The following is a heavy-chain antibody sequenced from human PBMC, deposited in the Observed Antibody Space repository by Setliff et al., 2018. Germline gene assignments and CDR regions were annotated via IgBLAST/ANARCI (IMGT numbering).Heavy chain of an antibody. CDR2: FYHSGSM. V-gene: IGHV4-4*09. CDR1: GGSISSSC. J-gene: IGHJ6*03. D-gene: IGHD3-10*01. Sequence: SETLSLTCTVSGGSISSSCWSWIRQPPGKGLEWIGYFYHSGSMNYNPSLKGRVTMSVDTSNNQLSLKLTSVSAADTAVYYCARAYYYGSGNSHKYYMDVWGKGTAVTVSS. CDR3: ARAYYYGSGNSHKYYMDV.